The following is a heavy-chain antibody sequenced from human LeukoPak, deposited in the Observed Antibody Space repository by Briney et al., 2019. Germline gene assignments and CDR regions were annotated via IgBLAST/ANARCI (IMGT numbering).Heavy chain of an antibody. CDR3: ARTHRVVYNWFDP. CDR2: IYYRGRN. CDR1: GGSLSSYY. J-gene: IGHJ5*02. Sequence: SETLSLTCTVSGGSLSSYYWSWIRQPPGKGLEWIGYIYYRGRNKYNPSLQSRVTISVDTSRNQFSLRLSSVTAADTAVYYCARTHRVVYNWFDPWGQGTLVTVSS. D-gene: IGHD2-15*01. V-gene: IGHV4-59*08.